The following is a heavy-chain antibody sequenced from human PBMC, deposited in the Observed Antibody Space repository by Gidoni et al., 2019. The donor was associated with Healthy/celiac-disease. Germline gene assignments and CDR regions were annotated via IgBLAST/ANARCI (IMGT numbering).Heavy chain of an antibody. V-gene: IGHV1-24*01. CDR2: FDPEDGET. D-gene: IGHD3-10*01. CDR1: GYTLTKLS. J-gene: IGHJ3*02. Sequence: QVQLVQSGAEVTKPGASVTVSCQVSGYTLTKLSMHWVRQSPGKGLEWMGGFDPEDGETIYAQKFQGRVTMTEDTSTDTAYRELSSLRSEDTDVYYCATVGSEMRRHVAFDIWGQGTMVTVSS. CDR3: ATVGSEMRRHVAFDI.